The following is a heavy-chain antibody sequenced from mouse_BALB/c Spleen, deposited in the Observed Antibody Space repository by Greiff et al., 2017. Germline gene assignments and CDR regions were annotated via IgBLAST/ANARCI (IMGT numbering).Heavy chain of an antibody. Sequence: QVQLKESGPGLVAPSQSLSITCTVSGFSLTSYDISWIRQPPGKGLEWLGVIWTGGGTNYNSAFMSRLSISKDNSKSQVFLKMNSLQTDDTAIYYCVRDRDYDAMDYWGQGTSVTVSS. V-gene: IGHV2-9-2*01. CDR1: GFSLTSYD. J-gene: IGHJ4*01. CDR3: VRDRDYDAMDY. CDR2: IWTGGGT.